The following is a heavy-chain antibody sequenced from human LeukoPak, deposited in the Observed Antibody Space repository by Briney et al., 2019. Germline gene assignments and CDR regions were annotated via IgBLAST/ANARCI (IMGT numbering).Heavy chain of an antibody. CDR1: GYSISSGYY. Sequence: SETLSLTCTVSGYSISSGYYWGWIRQPPGEGLEWIGYIYYSGSTNSNPSLKSRVTISLDRPRNHLSLKLSSVTAADTAVYYCARHGGVVRGEGSDAFDIWGQGTMVTVSS. J-gene: IGHJ3*02. CDR3: ARHGGVVRGEGSDAFDI. V-gene: IGHV4-61*05. D-gene: IGHD3-10*01. CDR2: IYYSGST.